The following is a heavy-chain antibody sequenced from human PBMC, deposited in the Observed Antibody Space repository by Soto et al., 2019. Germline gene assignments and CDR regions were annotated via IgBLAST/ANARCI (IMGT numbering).Heavy chain of an antibody. Sequence: QVQLVQSGAEVKKPGSSVKVSCKASGGTFSSYAISWVRQAPGQGLEWMGGIIPIFGTANYAQKFQGRVTITAEESTSKAYMELSSLRSEDTAVYYCARDRADYYDSSGYYRTWGYFDYWGQGTLVTVSS. D-gene: IGHD3-22*01. V-gene: IGHV1-69*01. J-gene: IGHJ4*02. CDR3: ARDRADYYDSSGYYRTWGYFDY. CDR2: IIPIFGTA. CDR1: GGTFSSYA.